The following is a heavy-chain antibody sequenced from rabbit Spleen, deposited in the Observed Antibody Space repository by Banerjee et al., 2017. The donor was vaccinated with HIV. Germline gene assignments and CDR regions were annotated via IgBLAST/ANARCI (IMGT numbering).Heavy chain of an antibody. Sequence: QEQLVESGGGLVQPGGSLKLSCKASGFDFSNYGVSWVRQAPGKGLEWIGYIEPIFGNTYYASWVNGRFTISSHNAQNTLYLQLNSLTAADTATYFCVRNSGWGVSYFTLWGPGTLVTVS. CDR1: GFDFSNYG. CDR3: VRNSGWGVSYFTL. CDR2: IEPIFGNT. D-gene: IGHD4-1*01. J-gene: IGHJ4*01. V-gene: IGHV1S47*01.